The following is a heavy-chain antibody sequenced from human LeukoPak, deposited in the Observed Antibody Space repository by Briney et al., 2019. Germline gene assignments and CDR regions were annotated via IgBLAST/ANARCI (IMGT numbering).Heavy chain of an antibody. V-gene: IGHV1-69*05. Sequence: SVKVSCKASGGTFNSYAINWVRQAPGQGVEWMGRIFPIFGTANYAQKFQGRVTVTTDEYTNTDYMELRSERHEETAMYYCARDRGERDSSWSLPAHGFDIWGQGTMVTVSS. CDR1: GGTFNSYA. J-gene: IGHJ3*02. CDR3: ARDRGERDSSWSLPAHGFDI. CDR2: IFPIFGTA. D-gene: IGHD6-13*01.